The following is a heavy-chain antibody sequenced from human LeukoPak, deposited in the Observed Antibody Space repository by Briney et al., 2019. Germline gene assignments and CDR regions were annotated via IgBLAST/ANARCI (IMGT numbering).Heavy chain of an antibody. CDR2: LSYSGST. Sequence: SETLSLTCTVSGASISSYYWTWIRQPPGKGLEWIGYLSYSGSTKYNPSLRSRVTISVDTSKNQFSLKLSSVTAADTAVYYCARRHVVYSCSSDPYYLDYWGQGTLVTVSS. CDR1: GASISSYY. V-gene: IGHV4-59*01. J-gene: IGHJ4*02. D-gene: IGHD6-6*01. CDR3: ARRHVVYSCSSDPYYLDY.